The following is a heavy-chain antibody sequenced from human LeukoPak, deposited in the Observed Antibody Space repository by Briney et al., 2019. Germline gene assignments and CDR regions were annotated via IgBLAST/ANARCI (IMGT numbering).Heavy chain of an antibody. CDR2: IYFSGST. V-gene: IGHV4-30-4*01. D-gene: IGHD1-26*01. J-gene: IGHJ4*02. Sequence: SETLSLTCTVSVGSISSGDYYWSWIRQPPGKGLEWIGYIYFSGSTYYNPSLKSRLTMSIDTSKDQFSLRLNSVAAADTAVYFCARAHIVGATVDYWGQGTLVTVSS. CDR3: ARAHIVGATVDY. CDR1: VGSISSGDYY.